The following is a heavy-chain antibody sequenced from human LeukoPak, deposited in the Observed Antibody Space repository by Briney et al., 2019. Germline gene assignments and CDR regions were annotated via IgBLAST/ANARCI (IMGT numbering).Heavy chain of an antibody. CDR3: ARRGYCSSTSCYNEDY. J-gene: IGHJ4*02. CDR1: GFTVSSNY. V-gene: IGHV3-53*01. D-gene: IGHD2-2*01. CDR2: IYNGGST. Sequence: GALRLSCAASGFTVSSNYMSWVRQAPGKGLEWVSVIYNGGSTYYADSVKGRFTISRDNSKNTLYLQMNSLRAEDTAVYYCARRGYCSSTSCYNEDYWGQGTLVTVSS.